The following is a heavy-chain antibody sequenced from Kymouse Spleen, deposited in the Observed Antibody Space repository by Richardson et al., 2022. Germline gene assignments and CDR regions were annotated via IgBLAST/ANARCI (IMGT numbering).Heavy chain of an antibody. V-gene: IGHV3-21*03. Sequence: EVQLVESGGGLVKPGGSLRLSCAASGFTFSSYSMNWVRQAPGKGLEWVSSISSSSSYIYYADSVKGRFTISRDNAKNSLYLQMNSLRAEDTAVYYCASGYCSSTSCSHWFDPWGQGTLVTVSS. D-gene: IGHD2-2*02. CDR2: ISSSSSYI. J-gene: IGHJ5*02. CDR1: GFTFSSYS. CDR3: ASGYCSSTSCSHWFDP.